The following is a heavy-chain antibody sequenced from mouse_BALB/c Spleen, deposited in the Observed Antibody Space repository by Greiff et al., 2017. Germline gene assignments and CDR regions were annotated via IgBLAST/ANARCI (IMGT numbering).Heavy chain of an antibody. J-gene: IGHJ4*01. Sequence: EVQRVESGGGLVQPGGSLKLSCAASGFTFSSYGMSWVRQTPDKRLELVATINSNGGSTYYPDSVKGRFTISRDNAKNTLYLQMSSLKSEDTAMYYCARDYDGYYGAMDYWGQGTSVTVSS. D-gene: IGHD2-3*01. CDR2: INSNGGST. V-gene: IGHV5-6-3*01. CDR1: GFTFSSYG. CDR3: ARDYDGYYGAMDY.